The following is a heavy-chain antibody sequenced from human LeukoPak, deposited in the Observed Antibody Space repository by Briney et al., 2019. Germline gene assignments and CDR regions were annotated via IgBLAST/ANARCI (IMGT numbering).Heavy chain of an antibody. D-gene: IGHD3-22*01. V-gene: IGHV1-8*01. Sequence: GASVKVSCKASGYTFTSYDINWVRQATGQGLEWMGWMNPNSGNTGYALKFQGRVTMTRNTSISTAYMELSSLRSEDTAVYYCARALFAYYYDSSGGVAFDIWGQGTMVTVSS. CDR3: ARALFAYYYDSSGGVAFDI. CDR1: GYTFTSYD. J-gene: IGHJ3*02. CDR2: MNPNSGNT.